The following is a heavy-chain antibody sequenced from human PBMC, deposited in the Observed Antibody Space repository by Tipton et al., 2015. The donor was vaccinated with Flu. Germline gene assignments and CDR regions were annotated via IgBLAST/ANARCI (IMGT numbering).Heavy chain of an antibody. V-gene: IGHV3-23*01. Sequence: SLRLSCAASGFTFSSYAMSWVRQAPGKGLEWVSAISGSGGSTYYADSAKGPFTISRDNSKNTLNLQMNRLRAEDTAVYYCAKVFLSATVPNFDAGGPGSRVAVSS. D-gene: IGHD4-17*01. J-gene: IGHJ4*02. CDR2: ISGSGGST. CDR3: AKVFLSATVPNFDA. CDR1: GFTFSSYA.